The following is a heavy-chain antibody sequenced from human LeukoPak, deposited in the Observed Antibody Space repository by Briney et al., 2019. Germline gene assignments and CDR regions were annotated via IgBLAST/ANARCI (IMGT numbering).Heavy chain of an antibody. CDR3: AKDFNPVALELDY. V-gene: IGHV3-23*01. J-gene: IGHJ4*02. D-gene: IGHD1-1*01. Sequence: ETLCLTCTVSGGSISSSSYYWGWIRQPPGKGLEWVSAISGSGGSTYYADSVKGRFTISRDNSKNTLYLQMNSLRAEDTAVYYCAKDFNPVALELDYWGQGTLVTVSS. CDR2: ISGSGGST. CDR1: GGSISSSSYY.